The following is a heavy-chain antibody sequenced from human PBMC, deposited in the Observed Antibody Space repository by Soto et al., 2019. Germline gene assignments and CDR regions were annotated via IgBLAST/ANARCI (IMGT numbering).Heavy chain of an antibody. CDR1: GYTFTSYG. CDR2: ISAYNGNT. Sequence: QVQLVQSGAEVKKPGASVKVSCKASGYTFTSYGISWVRQAPGQGLEWMGWISAYNGNTNYAQKLQVRVTMTTDTSTSTAYMELRSLRSDDTAVYYCARLKREALSYSSGWYGYHYWGQGTLVTVSS. D-gene: IGHD6-19*01. V-gene: IGHV1-18*01. J-gene: IGHJ4*02. CDR3: ARLKREALSYSSGWYGYHY.